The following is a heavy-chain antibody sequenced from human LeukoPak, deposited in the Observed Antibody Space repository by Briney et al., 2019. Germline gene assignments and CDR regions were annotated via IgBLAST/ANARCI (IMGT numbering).Heavy chain of an antibody. CDR2: IRYDGSNK. Sequence: GGSLRLSCAASGFTFSSYGMHWVRQAPGKGLEWVAFIRYDGSNKYYADSVKGRFTISRDNSKNTLYLQMNSLRAEDTAVYYCARDRSHRSSSWFDYWGQGTLVTVSS. D-gene: IGHD6-13*01. J-gene: IGHJ4*02. CDR1: GFTFSSYG. CDR3: ARDRSHRSSSWFDY. V-gene: IGHV3-30*02.